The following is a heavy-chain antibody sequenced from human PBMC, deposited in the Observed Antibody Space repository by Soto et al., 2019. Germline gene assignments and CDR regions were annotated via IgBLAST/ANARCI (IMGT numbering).Heavy chain of an antibody. CDR2: VRNELIGYST. Sequence: EVQLVESGGNLVQPGGSLRLSCVASGFTFTDHFMDWVRQAPGKGLEWVGRVRNELIGYSTDYAASVKGRFIISRDDSHNSIYLQMNSLRTEDTAVYYCVRDRSWSYESWGLGTLVTVSS. V-gene: IGHV3-72*01. D-gene: IGHD1-26*01. CDR1: GFTFTDHF. CDR3: VRDRSWSYES. J-gene: IGHJ5*02.